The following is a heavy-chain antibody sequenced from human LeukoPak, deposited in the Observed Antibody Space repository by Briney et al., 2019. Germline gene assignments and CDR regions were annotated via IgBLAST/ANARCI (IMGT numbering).Heavy chain of an antibody. V-gene: IGHV3-23*01. J-gene: IGHJ4*02. Sequence: PGGSLRLSCAASGFIFSSYGMAWVRQAPGKGLEWVSGIRGSASSLDYADPVKGRFTISRDNSKNTVHLQMNSLRAEDTAVYYCARYFSMVRGVFDYWGQGNQVTVSS. CDR2: IRGSASSL. CDR1: GFIFSSYG. D-gene: IGHD3-10*01. CDR3: ARYFSMVRGVFDY.